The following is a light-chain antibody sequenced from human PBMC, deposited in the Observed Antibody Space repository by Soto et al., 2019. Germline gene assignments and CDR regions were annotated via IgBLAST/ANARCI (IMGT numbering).Light chain of an antibody. CDR3: QQYGSSPT. CDR1: QSLTTRH. V-gene: IGKV3-20*01. CDR2: GAS. J-gene: IGKJ5*01. Sequence: EIVLTQSPGTLSLFPGERATLSCRASQSLTTRHLAWYQQKPGQAPRLLIYGASSRATGIPDRFSGSGSGTDFSLTISRLEPEDFAAYYCQQYGSSPTCGQGTRLEIK.